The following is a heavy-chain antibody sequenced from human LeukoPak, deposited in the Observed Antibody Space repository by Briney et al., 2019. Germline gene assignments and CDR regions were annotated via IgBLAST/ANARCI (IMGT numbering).Heavy chain of an antibody. J-gene: IGHJ4*02. CDR1: GFTFSSYW. CDR3: AGELATGY. Sequence: TGGFLRLSCAASGFTFSSYWMHWVRQAPGKGLVWVSRINSDGSTTSYAESVKGRFTISRDNGKNTLFLQMNRLRAEDTAVYYCAGELATGYWGQGTLVTVSS. CDR2: INSDGSTT. D-gene: IGHD5-24*01. V-gene: IGHV3-74*01.